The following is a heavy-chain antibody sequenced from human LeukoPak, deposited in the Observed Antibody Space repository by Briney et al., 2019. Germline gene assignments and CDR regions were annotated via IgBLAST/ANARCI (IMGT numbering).Heavy chain of an antibody. CDR1: GYTFTSYG. CDR2: ISAYNGNT. D-gene: IGHD6-13*01. J-gene: IGHJ5*02. V-gene: IGHV1-18*01. Sequence: ASVKVSCKASGYTFTSYGISWVRQAPGQGLEWMGWISAYNGNTNYAQKLQGRVTMTTDTSTSTAYMELRSLRSDDTAVYYCARDPGLAAAAPRWFDPWGQGTLVTVFS. CDR3: ARDPGLAAAAPRWFDP.